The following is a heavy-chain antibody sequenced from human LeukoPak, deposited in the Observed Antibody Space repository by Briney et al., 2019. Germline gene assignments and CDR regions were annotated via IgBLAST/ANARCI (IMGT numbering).Heavy chain of an antibody. Sequence: PSETLSLTCTVSGGSISSSNYYWDWIRQPPGKGLEWIGSIYYSGNTYYNPSLKSRVTISVDTSKNQFSLKLNSVTAADTAVYYCARRGYCSGGSCYVSYWGQGTLVTVLS. CDR3: ARRGYCSGGSCYVSY. CDR2: IYYSGNT. V-gene: IGHV4-39*01. CDR1: GGSISSSNYY. D-gene: IGHD2-15*01. J-gene: IGHJ4*02.